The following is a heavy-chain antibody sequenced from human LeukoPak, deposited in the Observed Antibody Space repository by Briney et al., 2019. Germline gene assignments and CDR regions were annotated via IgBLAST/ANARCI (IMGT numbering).Heavy chain of an antibody. CDR3: ARRNFCSSTSCYTNENWFDP. CDR1: GGSISSSSYY. D-gene: IGHD2-2*01. J-gene: IGHJ5*02. Sequence: SETLSLTCTVSGGSISSSSYYWGWIRQPPGKGLEWIGSIYYSGSTYYKPSLKSRVTISVDTSKNQFSLKLSSVTAADTAVYYCARRNFCSSTSCYTNENWFDPWGQGTLVTVSS. CDR2: IYYSGST. V-gene: IGHV4-39*01.